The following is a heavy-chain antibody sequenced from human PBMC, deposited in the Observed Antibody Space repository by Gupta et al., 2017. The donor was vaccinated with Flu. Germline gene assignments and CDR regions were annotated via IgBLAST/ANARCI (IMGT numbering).Heavy chain of an antibody. Sequence: EVQLVESGGGLVQPGGSLRLSCSAPGLTCSSYSMNGVREALGKGLEWVSYIGSSSSTIYYAGSVKGRFTISRDNAKNSLYLQMNSRRDEYTAVYYGASAHVGVVTAYGMDVWGQGTTVTVSS. CDR1: GLTCSSYS. V-gene: IGHV3-48*02. CDR3: ASAHVGVVTAYGMDV. CDR2: IGSSSSTI. D-gene: IGHD2-21*02. J-gene: IGHJ6*02.